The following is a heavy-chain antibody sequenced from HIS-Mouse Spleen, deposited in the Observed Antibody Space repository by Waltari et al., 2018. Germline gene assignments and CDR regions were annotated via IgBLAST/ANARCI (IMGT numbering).Heavy chain of an antibody. D-gene: IGHD6-13*01. Sequence: QLQLQESGPGLVKRVETLSLTWTVSGGSISSSSYYWGGIRQPPGQGLAWLGSIYYSGSTYYNPSLKSRVTISVDTSKTQFSRKLSSVTAADTAVYYCARLAAAGTYWGQGTLVTVSS. CDR2: IYYSGST. J-gene: IGHJ4*02. CDR1: GGSISSSSYY. CDR3: ARLAAAGTY. V-gene: IGHV4-39*07.